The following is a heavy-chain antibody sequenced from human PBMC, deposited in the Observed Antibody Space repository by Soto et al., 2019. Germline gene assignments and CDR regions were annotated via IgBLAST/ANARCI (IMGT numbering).Heavy chain of an antibody. D-gene: IGHD2-15*01. CDR2: IYPGDSDT. J-gene: IGHJ6*02. CDR3: AKTSVVVAATSADYYYYGMDV. CDR1: GYSFTSYW. Sequence: GESLKISCNGSGYSFTSYWIGWVRQMPGKGLEWMGIIYPGDSDTRYSPSFQGQVTISADKSISTAYLQWSSLKASDTAMYYCAKTSVVVAATSADYYYYGMDVWGQGTTVTVSS. V-gene: IGHV5-51*01.